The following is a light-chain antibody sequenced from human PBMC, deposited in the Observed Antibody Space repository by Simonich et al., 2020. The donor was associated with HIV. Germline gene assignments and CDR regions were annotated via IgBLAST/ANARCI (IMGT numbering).Light chain of an antibody. Sequence: QSVLTPPPSASGTPGQRVTISCSGSSSNIGRNTVNWYQQLPGTAPKLLIYRNNQRPAGVPDRFSGSKSGTSASLAISGLQSEDEADYYCAAWDGSLNGPVFGGGTKLTVL. CDR1: SSNIGRNT. CDR3: AAWDGSLNGPV. CDR2: RNN. J-gene: IGLJ2*01. V-gene: IGLV1-44*01.